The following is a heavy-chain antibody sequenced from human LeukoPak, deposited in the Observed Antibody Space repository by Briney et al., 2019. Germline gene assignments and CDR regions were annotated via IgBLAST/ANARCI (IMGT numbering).Heavy chain of an antibody. CDR2: ISYHGSNK. CDR3: ARGSLAAATFDY. D-gene: IGHD6-25*01. V-gene: IGHV3-30*04. Sequence: GGSLRLSCAASGFTFSTYAMHWVRQAPGKGLEWVAVISYHGSNKDYADPVKGRFTISRGNSNNTLYLQMNSLRAEDTAVYYCARGSLAAATFDYWGQGTLVTVSS. J-gene: IGHJ4*02. CDR1: GFTFSTYA.